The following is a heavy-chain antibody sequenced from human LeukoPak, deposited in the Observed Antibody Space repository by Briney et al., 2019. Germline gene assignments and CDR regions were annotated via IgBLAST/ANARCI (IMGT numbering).Heavy chain of an antibody. Sequence: GGSLRLSCAASGFSFSSYAMNWVRQAPGKGLGWVSGITGSGGSTYYADSVKGRFTISRGNSKNTLSLQMNSLRAEDTAVYYCARPYNFWSGYHDYWGQGTLVTVSS. CDR3: ARPYNFWSGYHDY. CDR2: ITGSGGST. V-gene: IGHV3-23*01. D-gene: IGHD3-3*01. J-gene: IGHJ4*02. CDR1: GFSFSSYA.